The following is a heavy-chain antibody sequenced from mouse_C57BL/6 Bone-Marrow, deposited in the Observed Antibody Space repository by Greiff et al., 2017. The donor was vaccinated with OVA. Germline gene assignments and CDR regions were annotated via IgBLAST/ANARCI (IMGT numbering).Heavy chain of an antibody. Sequence: VQLQQSGPVLVKPGASVKMSCKASGYTFTDYYMNWVKQSHGKSLEWIGVINPYNGGTSYNQKFKGKATLTVDKSSSTAYMELNSLTSKDSAVYYCARLGSYYFDYWGQGTTLTVSS. CDR1: GYTFTDYY. D-gene: IGHD4-1*01. V-gene: IGHV1-19*01. J-gene: IGHJ2*01. CDR3: ARLGSYYFDY. CDR2: INPYNGGT.